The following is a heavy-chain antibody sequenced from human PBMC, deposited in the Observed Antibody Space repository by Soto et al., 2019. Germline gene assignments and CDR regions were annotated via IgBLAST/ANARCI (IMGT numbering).Heavy chain of an antibody. Sequence: SETLSLPGPVSGGPIRSGGYYWSRDRQHPGKGLEWIGYIYYSGSTYYNPSLKSRVTISVDTSKNQFSLKLSSVTAADTAVYYCARASDYYGSGPPLMDVWGQGTTVTVSS. D-gene: IGHD3-10*01. V-gene: IGHV4-31*03. CDR1: GGPIRSGGYY. CDR2: IYYSGST. CDR3: ARASDYYGSGPPLMDV. J-gene: IGHJ6*02.